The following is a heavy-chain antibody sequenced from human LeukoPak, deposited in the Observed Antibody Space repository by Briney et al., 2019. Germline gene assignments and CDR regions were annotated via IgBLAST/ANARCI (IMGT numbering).Heavy chain of an antibody. J-gene: IGHJ3*02. Sequence: ASVKVSCKTSGDTYSDYYIHWVRQAPGQGLEWMGWINPNSGGTNYAQKFQGRVTMTRDTSISTAYMELSRLRSDDTAVYYCARDRGSYDAFDIWGQGTMVTVSS. CDR2: INPNSGGT. V-gene: IGHV1-2*02. CDR1: GDTYSDYY. CDR3: ARDRGSYDAFDI. D-gene: IGHD3-10*01.